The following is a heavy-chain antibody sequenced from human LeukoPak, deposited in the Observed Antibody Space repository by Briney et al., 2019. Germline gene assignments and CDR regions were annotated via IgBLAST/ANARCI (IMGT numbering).Heavy chain of an antibody. Sequence: PSETLSLTCTVSGGSISSSSYYWGWIRQPPGKGLEWIGSIYYSGSTYYNPSLKSRVTISVDTSKNQFSLKLSSVTAADTAVYYCARRLRLERKNAFDIWAKGQWSPSLQ. CDR2: IYYSGST. J-gene: IGHJ3*02. V-gene: IGHV4-39*01. D-gene: IGHD1-1*01. CDR3: ARRLRLERKNAFDI. CDR1: GGSISSSSYY.